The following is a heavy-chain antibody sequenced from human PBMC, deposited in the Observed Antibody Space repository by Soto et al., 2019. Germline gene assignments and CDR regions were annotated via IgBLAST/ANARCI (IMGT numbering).Heavy chain of an antibody. J-gene: IGHJ4*02. CDR1: GYTLTELP. CDR2: FDPEDGET. V-gene: IGHV1-24*01. CDR3: ATGGYGYSSTPYDY. Sequence: ASVKVSCKVSGYTLTELPMHSVRQAPGKGLEWMGGFDPEDGETIYAQKFQGRVTMTDDTSTDTAYMELSSLRSEDLPLYYCATGGYGYSSTPYDYWGQGTLPTVSS. D-gene: IGHD6-19*01.